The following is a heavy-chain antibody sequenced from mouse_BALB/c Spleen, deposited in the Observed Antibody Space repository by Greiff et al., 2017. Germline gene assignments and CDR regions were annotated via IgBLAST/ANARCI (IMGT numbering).Heavy chain of an antibody. J-gene: IGHJ1*01. CDR3: ASGYGNFYWYFDV. CDR2: ISYSGST. V-gene: IGHV3-8*02. CDR1: GDSITSGY. D-gene: IGHD2-10*02. Sequence: EVMLVESGPSLVKPSQTLSLTCSVTGDSITSGYWNWIRKFPGNKLEYMGYISYSGSTYYNPSLKSRISITRDTSKNQYYLQLNSVTTEDTATYYCASGYGNFYWYFDVWGAGTTVTVSS.